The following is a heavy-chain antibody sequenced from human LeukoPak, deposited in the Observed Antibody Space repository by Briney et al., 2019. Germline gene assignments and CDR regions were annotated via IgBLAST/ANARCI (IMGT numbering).Heavy chain of an antibody. D-gene: IGHD6-13*01. V-gene: IGHV3-23*01. J-gene: IGHJ4*02. CDR1: GFTFSNYA. CDR2: ISGSGDGT. CDR3: AKDRIAAPGTVDY. Sequence: GGSLRLSCTASGFTFSNYAMGWVRQAPGKGLEWVSAISGSGDGTYYADSVKGRFTISRDNSKNTLYLQLNSLRAEDTAVYYCAKDRIAAPGTVDYWGQGTLVTVSS.